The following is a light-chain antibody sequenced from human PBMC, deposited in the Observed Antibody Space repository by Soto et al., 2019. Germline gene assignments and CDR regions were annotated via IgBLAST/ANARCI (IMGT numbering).Light chain of an antibody. Sequence: DIQMTQSPSSLSASVGDRVTITCRASQSISRNLNWYQHKPGKAPKLLIYAASSLQNGVPSRFSGVGSGTEFTLSISSLQPEDFGTYYCQQSYTTASITFGQGTLLEIK. CDR3: QQSYTTASIT. J-gene: IGKJ5*01. V-gene: IGKV1-39*01. CDR2: AAS. CDR1: QSISRN.